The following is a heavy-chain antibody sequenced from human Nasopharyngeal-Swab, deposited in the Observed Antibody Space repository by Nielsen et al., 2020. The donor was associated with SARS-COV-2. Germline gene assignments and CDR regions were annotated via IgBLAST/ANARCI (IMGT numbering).Heavy chain of an antibody. CDR2: IRSKAYGGTT. Sequence: WIRQPPGKGLEWVGFIRSKAYGGTTEYAASVKGRFTISRDDSKSIAYPQMNSLKTEDTAVYYCTGSQREGITIFGVVYWFDPWGQGTLVTVSS. CDR3: TGSQREGITIFGVVYWFDP. V-gene: IGHV3-49*02. J-gene: IGHJ5*02. D-gene: IGHD3-3*01.